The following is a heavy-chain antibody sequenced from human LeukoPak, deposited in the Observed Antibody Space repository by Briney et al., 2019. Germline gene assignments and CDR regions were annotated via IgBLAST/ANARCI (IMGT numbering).Heavy chain of an antibody. CDR1: GLTFSSYA. V-gene: IGHV3-23*01. Sequence: GGSLRLSCAASGLTFSSYAMSWVRQAPGKGLEWVSAISGSGGSTYYADPVKGRFTISRDNSKNTLYLQMNSLRAEDTAVYYCAKGDTYYYVENWFDPWGQGTLVTVSS. CDR3: AKGDTYYYVENWFDP. J-gene: IGHJ5*02. D-gene: IGHD3-10*02. CDR2: ISGSGGST.